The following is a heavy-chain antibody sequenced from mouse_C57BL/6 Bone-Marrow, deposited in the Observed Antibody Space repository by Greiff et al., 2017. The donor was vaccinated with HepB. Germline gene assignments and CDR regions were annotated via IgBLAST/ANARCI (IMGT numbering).Heavy chain of an antibody. D-gene: IGHD1-1*01. J-gene: IGHJ4*01. V-gene: IGHV1-54*01. CDR2: INPGSGGT. CDR1: GYAFTNYL. CDR3: ARRVTTVPAMDY. Sequence: QVQLQQSGAELVRPGTSVKVSCKASGYAFTNYLIEWVKQRPGQGLEWIGVINPGSGGTNYNEKCKGKATLTADKSSSTAYMQLSSLTSEDSAVYFCARRVTTVPAMDYWGQGTSVTVSS.